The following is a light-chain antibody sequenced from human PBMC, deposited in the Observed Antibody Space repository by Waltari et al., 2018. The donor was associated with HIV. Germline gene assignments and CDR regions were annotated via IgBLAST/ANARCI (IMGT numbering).Light chain of an antibody. CDR3: QQYGSSPIT. V-gene: IGKV3-20*01. Sequence: EIVLTQSPGTLSLSPGQRATLSCRASLTVTSDYLAWYQQKPGQAPRLLIYGASNRATGIPDRFSGSGSVTDFALTISRLQPVDFAMYYCQQYGSSPITFGQGTRLEIK. J-gene: IGKJ5*01. CDR1: LTVTSDY. CDR2: GAS.